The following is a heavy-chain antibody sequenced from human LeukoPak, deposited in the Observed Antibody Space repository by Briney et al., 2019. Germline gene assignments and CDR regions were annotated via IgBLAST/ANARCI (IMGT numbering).Heavy chain of an antibody. Sequence: PGGSLRLSCAVSGFPFSIYEMNWVRQAPGKGLEWVSNIGSSGTTIYYADSVKGRFSISRDNAKSSLYLQMISLRVEDTAVYYCALLAVASDFDYWGQGALVTVSS. V-gene: IGHV3-48*03. D-gene: IGHD6-19*01. CDR3: ALLAVASDFDY. CDR1: GFPFSIYE. CDR2: IGSSGTTI. J-gene: IGHJ4*02.